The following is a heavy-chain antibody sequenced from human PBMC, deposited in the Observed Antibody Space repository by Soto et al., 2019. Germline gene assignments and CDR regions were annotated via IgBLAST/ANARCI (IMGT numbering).Heavy chain of an antibody. Sequence: PGGSLRLSCTASGFTFGDYAMSWFRQAPGKGLEWVGFIRSKAYGGTTEYAASVKGRFTISRDDSKSIAYLQMNSLKTEDTAIYYCARKIPDTGGFDSWGQGILVTVSS. CDR2: IRSKAYGGTT. D-gene: IGHD2-8*02. CDR1: GFTFGDYA. CDR3: ARKIPDTGGFDS. V-gene: IGHV3-49*03. J-gene: IGHJ4*02.